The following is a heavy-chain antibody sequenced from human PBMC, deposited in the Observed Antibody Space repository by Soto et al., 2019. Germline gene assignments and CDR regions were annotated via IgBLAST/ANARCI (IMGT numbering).Heavy chain of an antibody. J-gene: IGHJ6*03. Sequence: ESGGGLVKPGGSLRLSCAASGFTFSSYSMNWVRQAPGKGLEWVSSISSSSSYIYYADSVKGRFTISRDNAKNSLYLQMNSLRAEDTAVYYCARDCSGGSCYYMDVWGKGTTVTVSS. CDR2: ISSSSSYI. V-gene: IGHV3-21*01. CDR1: GFTFSSYS. D-gene: IGHD2-15*01. CDR3: ARDCSGGSCYYMDV.